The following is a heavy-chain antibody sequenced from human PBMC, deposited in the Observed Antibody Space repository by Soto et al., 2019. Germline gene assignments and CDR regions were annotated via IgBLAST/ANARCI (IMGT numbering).Heavy chain of an antibody. CDR2: IYYTGST. J-gene: IGHJ4*02. D-gene: IGHD6-13*01. V-gene: IGHV4-61*03. CDR1: GVSVNNDNYY. CDR3: AREYSNAPEALDF. Sequence: SETLSLTCTVSGVSVNNDNYYWSWIRQPPGKGLEWIGYIYYTGSTTYNPSLKSRVTISLDTSRNHFSLSLSSVTAADTAVFYWAREYSNAPEALDFWGRGTLVTVSS.